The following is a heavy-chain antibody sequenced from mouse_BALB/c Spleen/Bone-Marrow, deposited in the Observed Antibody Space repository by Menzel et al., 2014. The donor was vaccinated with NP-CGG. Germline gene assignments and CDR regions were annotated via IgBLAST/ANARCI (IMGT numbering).Heavy chain of an antibody. CDR2: IYPGSGNS. D-gene: IGHD2-4*01. V-gene: IGHV1-84*02. CDR1: GYSFIDYY. CDR3: ARDDYDYFDY. J-gene: IGHJ2*01. Sequence: VQLQQSGPELVKPGASVKISCKASGYSFIDYYINWVKQKPGQGLEWIGWIYPGSGNSKNNEKFKGKATLTVDTSSSTAYMQLSSLTSEDTAVYFCARDDYDYFDYWGQGATLTSAS.